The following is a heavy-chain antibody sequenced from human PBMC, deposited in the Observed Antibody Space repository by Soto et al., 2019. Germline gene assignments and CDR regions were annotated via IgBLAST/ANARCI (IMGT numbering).Heavy chain of an antibody. CDR1: GYPVTAYY. CDR2: INPATGAA. Sequence: QLHLVHSGAVVKKPGASVAVSCSASGYPVTAYYMHWVRQAPGRGLEWMGGINPATGAAKYTQTFQGRATMTRDTSTSTVFMELGGLTSEDTAVFYCARGGGVGVAGSAAFEMWGQGTLVTVSS. V-gene: IGHV1-2*02. J-gene: IGHJ3*02. D-gene: IGHD3-3*01. CDR3: ARGGGVGVAGSAAFEM.